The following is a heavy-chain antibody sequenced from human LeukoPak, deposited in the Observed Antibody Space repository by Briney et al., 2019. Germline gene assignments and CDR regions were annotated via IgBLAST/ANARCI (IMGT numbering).Heavy chain of an antibody. CDR2: IYYSEST. V-gene: IGHV4-59*01. D-gene: IGHD2/OR15-2a*01. CDR1: GGSISSDH. Sequence: SETLSLTCTVSGGSISSDHWNWIRQPPGKGLEWIGCIYYSESTYYNPSLKSRVTISVDMSKSQFSLRLTSVTAADTAVYYCARKNDFDIWGQGTLVTVSS. CDR3: ARKNDFDI. J-gene: IGHJ3*02.